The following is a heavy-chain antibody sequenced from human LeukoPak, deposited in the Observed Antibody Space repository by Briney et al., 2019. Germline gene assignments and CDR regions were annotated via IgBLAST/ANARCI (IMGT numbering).Heavy chain of an antibody. CDR1: GFTVSSNY. CDR3: AKGRDGYSYYYMDV. J-gene: IGHJ6*03. V-gene: IGHV3-53*01. Sequence: GGSLRLSCAASGFTVSSNYMTWVRQAPGKGLEWVSIIYSGGSTYYADSVKGRFTISRDNSKNTLYLQMNSLRAEDTAVYYCAKGRDGYSYYYMDVWGKGTTVTVSS. D-gene: IGHD5-18*01. CDR2: IYSGGST.